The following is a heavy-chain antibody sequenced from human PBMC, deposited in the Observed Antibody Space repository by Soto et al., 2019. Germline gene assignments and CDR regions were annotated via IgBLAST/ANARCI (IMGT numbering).Heavy chain of an antibody. CDR1: GFTDSSYG. J-gene: IGHJ4*02. CDR3: TGEVASGY. CDR2: ISRDGGTK. D-gene: IGHD2-8*02. Sequence: QVQLVESGGGVVQPGRSLRLSCAASGFTDSSYGMHWVRQAPGKGLEWVAVISRDGGTKYYADSVKGRFTISRDNSRNTLFLEMNSLRGDDMAVYYCTGEVASGYWGQGTLVTVSS. V-gene: IGHV3-30*03.